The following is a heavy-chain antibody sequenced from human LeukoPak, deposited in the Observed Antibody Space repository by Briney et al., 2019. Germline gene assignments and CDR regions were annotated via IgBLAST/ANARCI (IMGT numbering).Heavy chain of an antibody. J-gene: IGHJ4*02. CDR1: GVSIARHS. V-gene: IGHV4-4*07. CDR3: ARASRLFGGILAVGVADY. D-gene: IGHD3-16*01. CDR2: VSSSGSA. Sequence: SQTLSLTCTVSGVSIARHSWTWVRQPAGKGLEWIGRVSSSGSADYNPSLKSRVTISEDTSKNQISLKLSSVTAADTAVYYCARASRLFGGILAVGVADYWGQGTLVTVSS.